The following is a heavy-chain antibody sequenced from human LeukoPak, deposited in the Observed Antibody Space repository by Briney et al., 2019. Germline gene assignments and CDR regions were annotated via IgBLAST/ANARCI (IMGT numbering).Heavy chain of an antibody. CDR1: GGSISSYY. CDR3: ARDGDGYNYRGVDY. V-gene: IGHV4-39*07. CDR2: IYYSGST. J-gene: IGHJ4*02. D-gene: IGHD5-24*01. Sequence: SETLSFTCTVSGGSISSYYWGWIRQPPGKGLEWIGSIYYSGSTYYNPSLKSRVTISVDTSKNQFSLKLSSVTAADTAVYYCARDGDGYNYRGVDYWGQGTLVTVSS.